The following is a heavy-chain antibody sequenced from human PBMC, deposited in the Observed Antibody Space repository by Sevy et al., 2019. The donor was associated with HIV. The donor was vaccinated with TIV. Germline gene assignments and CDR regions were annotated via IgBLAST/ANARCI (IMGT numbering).Heavy chain of an antibody. CDR2: VSASGGST. CDR1: GFSFSSDA. CDR3: ARVGGGGYYDPWSGYLEFDP. D-gene: IGHD3-3*01. Sequence: GGSLRLSCVGSGFSFSSDAMSWVRQAPGKGLQWVATVSASGGSTYYADSVRSRFSITRDNSKNTLYVKMNSLRAEDTAVYYCARVGGGGYYDPWSGYLEFDPWGQGTLVTVSS. J-gene: IGHJ5*02. V-gene: IGHV3-23*01.